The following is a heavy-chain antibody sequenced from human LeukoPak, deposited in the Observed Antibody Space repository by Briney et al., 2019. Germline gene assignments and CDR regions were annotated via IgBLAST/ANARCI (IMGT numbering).Heavy chain of an antibody. CDR2: INPNSGGT. V-gene: IGHV1-2*02. J-gene: IGHJ4*02. CDR1: GYTFTGYY. D-gene: IGHD2-21*01. CDR3: ARDLVLGVWHIDY. Sequence: ASVKVSCKASGYTFTGYYMHWVRQAPGRGLEWMGWINPNSGGTNYAQKFQGRVTMTRDTSISTAYMELSRLRSDDTAVYYCARDLVLGVWHIDYWGQGTLVTVSS.